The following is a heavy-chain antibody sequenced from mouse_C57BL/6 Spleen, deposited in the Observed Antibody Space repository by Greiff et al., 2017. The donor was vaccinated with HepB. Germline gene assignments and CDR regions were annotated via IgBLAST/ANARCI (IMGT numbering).Heavy chain of an antibody. CDR2: ISYDGSN. J-gene: IGHJ3*01. V-gene: IGHV3-6*01. Sequence: EVKVEESGPGLVKPSQSLSLTCSVTGYSITSGYYWNWIRQFPGNKLEWMGYISYDGSNNYNPSLKNRISITRDTSKNQFFLKLNSVTTEDTATYYCARYYYYGSGTYWGQGTLVTVSA. D-gene: IGHD1-1*01. CDR1: GYSITSGYY. CDR3: ARYYYYGSGTY.